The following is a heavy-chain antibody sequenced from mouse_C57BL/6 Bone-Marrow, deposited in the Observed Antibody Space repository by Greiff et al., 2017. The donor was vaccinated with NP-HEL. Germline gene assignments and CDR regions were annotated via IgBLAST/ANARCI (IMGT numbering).Heavy chain of an antibody. CDR2: ISDGGSYT. J-gene: IGHJ2*01. Sequence: EVMLVESGGGLVKPGGSLKLSCAASGFTFSSYAMSWVRQTPEKRLEWVATISDGGSYTYYPDNVKGRFTISRDNAKNNLYLQMSHLKSEDTAMYYCARDRNGSYGYWGQGTTLTVSS. V-gene: IGHV5-4*01. CDR1: GFTFSSYA. CDR3: ARDRNGSYGY. D-gene: IGHD1-1*02.